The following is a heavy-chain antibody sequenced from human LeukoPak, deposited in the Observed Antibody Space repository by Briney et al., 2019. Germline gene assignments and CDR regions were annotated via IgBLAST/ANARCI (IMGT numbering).Heavy chain of an antibody. J-gene: IGHJ4*02. CDR3: ARGSASYYYDSSGYYWGGYFDY. V-gene: IGHV3-30*02. D-gene: IGHD3-22*01. Sequence: GGSLRLSCAASGFTFSSYGMHWVRQAPGKGLEWVAFIRYDGSNKYYADSVKGRFTISRDNSKNTLYLQMNSLRAEDTAVYYCARGSASYYYDSSGYYWGGYFDYWGQGTLVTVSS. CDR1: GFTFSSYG. CDR2: IRYDGSNK.